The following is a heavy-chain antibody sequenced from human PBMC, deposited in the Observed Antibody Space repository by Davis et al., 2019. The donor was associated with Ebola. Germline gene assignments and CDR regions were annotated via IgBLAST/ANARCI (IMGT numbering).Heavy chain of an antibody. V-gene: IGHV4-59*01. Sequence: SETLSLTCTVSGGSISSYYWSWIRQPPGKGLEWIGYIYYSGSTNYNPSLKSRVTIPVDTSKNQFSLKLSSVTAADTAVYYCARGRAVGPHNWFDPWGQGTLVTVSS. CDR3: ARGRAVGPHNWFDP. CDR1: GGSISSYY. CDR2: IYYSGST. J-gene: IGHJ5*02. D-gene: IGHD1-26*01.